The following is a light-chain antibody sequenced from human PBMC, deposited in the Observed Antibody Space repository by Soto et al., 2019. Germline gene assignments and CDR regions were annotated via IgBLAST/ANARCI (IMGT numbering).Light chain of an antibody. CDR3: QQYNDWWT. V-gene: IGKV3-15*01. CDR2: GAS. CDR1: QSVRSN. Sequence: EMVMTQSPATLSVSPGERATLSCRASQSVRSNLAWYQQKPGQAPRLLIYGASTRATGIPARFSGSGSGTEFTLTISSLQSEDFVVYYCQQYNDWWTFGQGTKVDIK. J-gene: IGKJ1*01.